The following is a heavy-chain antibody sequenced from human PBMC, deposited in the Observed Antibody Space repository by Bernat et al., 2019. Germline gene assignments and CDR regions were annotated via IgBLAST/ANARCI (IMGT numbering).Heavy chain of an antibody. J-gene: IGHJ6*03. D-gene: IGHD2-15*01. V-gene: IGHV3-33*01. Sequence: QVQLVESGGGVVQPGRSLRLSCAASGFTFSSYGMHWVRQAPGKGLEWVAVIWYDGSNKYYADSVKGRFTISRDNSKNTLYLQMNSLRAEDTAVYYCARENLVVAATDYYYYYMDVWGKGTTVTVSS. CDR3: ARENLVVAATDYYYYYMDV. CDR2: IWYDGSNK. CDR1: GFTFSSYG.